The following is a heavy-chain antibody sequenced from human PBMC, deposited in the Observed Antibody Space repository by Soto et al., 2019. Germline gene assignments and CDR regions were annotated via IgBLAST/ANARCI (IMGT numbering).Heavy chain of an antibody. CDR2: IYYSGST. CDR3: ARHKLLWSYYYMDV. CDR1: GGSISSYY. D-gene: IGHD2-2*01. V-gene: IGHV4-59*08. J-gene: IGHJ6*03. Sequence: QVQLQASGPGRVKPSETLSLTCTVSGGSISSYYLSWIRQPPGKGLEWIGYIYYSGSTNYNPSLKSRVTISVDTSKNQFSLKLSSVTAADTAVYYCARHKLLWSYYYMDVWGKGTTVTVSS.